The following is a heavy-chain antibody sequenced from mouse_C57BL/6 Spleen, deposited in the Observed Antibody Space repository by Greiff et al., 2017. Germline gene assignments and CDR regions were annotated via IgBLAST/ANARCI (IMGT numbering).Heavy chain of an antibody. CDR2: IDPNSGGT. CDR1: GYTFTSYW. V-gene: IGHV1-72*01. Sequence: QVQLKQPGAELVKPGASVKLSCKASGYTFTSYWMHWVKQRPGRGLEWIGRIDPNSGGTKYNEKFKSKATLTVDKPSSTAYMPLSSLTSEDSAVYYCAREPTVVDYVDYWGQGTTLTVSS. CDR3: AREPTVVDYVDY. D-gene: IGHD1-1*01. J-gene: IGHJ2*01.